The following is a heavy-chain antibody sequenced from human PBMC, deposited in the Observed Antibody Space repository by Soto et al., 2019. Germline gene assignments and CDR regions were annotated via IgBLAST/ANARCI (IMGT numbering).Heavy chain of an antibody. D-gene: IGHD3-22*01. J-gene: IGHJ2*01. Sequence: QVQLVQSGAEVKKPGASVKVSCKASGYTFSSYGISWVRQAPGQGLEWMGWISVDSGDTNYAQNLQGRVTMTTDTSTSTANLELRSLRSADTAVYNCATDQIPYYDSSGAFDLWGRGTLVTFSS. CDR2: ISVDSGDT. CDR1: GYTFSSYG. V-gene: IGHV1-18*01. CDR3: ATDQIPYYDSSGAFDL.